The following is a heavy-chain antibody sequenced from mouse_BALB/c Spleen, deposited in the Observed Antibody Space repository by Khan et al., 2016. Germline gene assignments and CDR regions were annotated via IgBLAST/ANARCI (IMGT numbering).Heavy chain of an antibody. V-gene: IGHV6-6*01. CDR1: GFPFSDAW. Sequence: EVKLEESGGGLVQPGGSMKLSCASSGFPFSDAWMDWVRQSPEKGLECVAEIRSKANTHATYYAESVKGRFTISRDDSKSSVYLQMNNLRAEDTGIYYCIDYDYDAFAYWGQGTLVTVSA. J-gene: IGHJ3*01. D-gene: IGHD2-4*01. CDR3: IDYDYDAFAY. CDR2: IRSKANTHAT.